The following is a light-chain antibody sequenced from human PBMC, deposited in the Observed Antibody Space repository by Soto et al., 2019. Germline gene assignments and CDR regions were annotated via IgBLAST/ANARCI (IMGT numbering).Light chain of an antibody. V-gene: IGKV3-20*01. J-gene: IGKJ1*01. CDR3: QQYGSSRT. CDR2: GAS. Sequence: EIVMTQSPATLSVSPVERATLSCVASQSVTSRYLAWYQQKLGQAPRLLIYGASSRASGIPDRFSGSGSGTDFTLTISRLEPEDFAVYYCQQYGSSRTFGQGTKVDIK. CDR1: QSVTSRY.